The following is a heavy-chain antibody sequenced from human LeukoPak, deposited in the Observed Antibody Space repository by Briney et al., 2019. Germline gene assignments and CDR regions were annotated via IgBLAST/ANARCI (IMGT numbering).Heavy chain of an antibody. CDR2: IYTSGST. D-gene: IGHD2-15*01. Sequence: SETLSLTCTVSGGSISSYYWSWIRQPAGKGLEWIGRIYTSGSTNYNPSLKSRVTMSVDTSKNQFSLKLSSVTAADTAVYYCARHAYCSGGSCLAAIDYWGQGTLVTVSS. CDR1: GGSISSYY. J-gene: IGHJ4*02. CDR3: ARHAYCSGGSCLAAIDY. V-gene: IGHV4-4*07.